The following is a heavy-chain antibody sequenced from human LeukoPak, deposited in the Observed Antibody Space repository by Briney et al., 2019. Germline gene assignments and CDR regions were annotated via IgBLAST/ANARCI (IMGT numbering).Heavy chain of an antibody. D-gene: IGHD3-22*01. J-gene: IGHJ4*02. CDR2: FYYGGSS. Sequence: KASETLSLTCTVSAGSISSYYWNWIRQPPGRGLEWIGYFYYGGSSKYNPSLKSRVTMSADTSKNQFSLKLSSVTAADTAMYYCARQIYYDRGGYPFDQWGQGTLVTVSS. CDR3: ARQIYYDRGGYPFDQ. V-gene: IGHV4-59*08. CDR1: AGSISSYY.